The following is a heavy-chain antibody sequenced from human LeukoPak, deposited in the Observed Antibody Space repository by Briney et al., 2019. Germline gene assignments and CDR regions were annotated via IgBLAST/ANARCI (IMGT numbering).Heavy chain of an antibody. D-gene: IGHD1-7*01. CDR1: GFTFSSYW. CDR2: IKQDGSEN. CDR3: ARDRDWNSGFDY. Sequence: GGSLRLSCAASGFTFSSYWMSWVRQAPGKGLEWVASIKQDGSENYYVDSVKGRFTISRDNAKNLVYLQMNSLRAEDTTVYYCARDRDWNSGFDYWGQGTLVTVSS. J-gene: IGHJ4*02. V-gene: IGHV3-7*01.